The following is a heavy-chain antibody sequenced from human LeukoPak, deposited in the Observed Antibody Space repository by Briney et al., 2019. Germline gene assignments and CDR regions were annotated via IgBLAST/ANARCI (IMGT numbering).Heavy chain of an antibody. CDR2: IYYSGST. D-gene: IGHD5-18*01. J-gene: IGHJ4*02. V-gene: IGHV4-59*08. Sequence: SETLSLTCTVSGGSISSYYWSWIRQPPGKGLEWVGYIYYSGSTNYNPSLKGRVTISVDTSKNQFSLKLSSVTAADTAVYYCARLYGRYSYGYFDYWGQGTLVTVSS. CDR3: ARLYGRYSYGYFDY. CDR1: GGSISSYY.